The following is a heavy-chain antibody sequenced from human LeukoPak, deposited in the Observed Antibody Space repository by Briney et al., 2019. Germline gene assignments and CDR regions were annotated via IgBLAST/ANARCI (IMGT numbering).Heavy chain of an antibody. D-gene: IGHD5-24*01. J-gene: IGHJ4*02. V-gene: IGHV4-34*01. CDR1: GGSFSGYY. Sequence: SETLSLTCAVYGGSFSGYYWSWIRQPPGKGLEWIGEINHSGSANYNPSLKSRVTISVDTSKNQFSLKLSSVTAADTAVYYCARGVRWLQFDVSRYDYWGQGALVTVSS. CDR3: ARGVRWLQFDVSRYDY. CDR2: INHSGSA.